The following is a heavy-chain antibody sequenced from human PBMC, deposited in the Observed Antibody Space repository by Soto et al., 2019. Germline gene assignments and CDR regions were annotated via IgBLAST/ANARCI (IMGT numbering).Heavy chain of an antibody. CDR1: GFTFKSHA. Sequence: GESLKISCSASGFTFKSHAMHWVRQAPGKGLEYVSSIHTGGETTFYADAVKGRFIVSRDNSNNTLDLQMTSLKYEDSGVYYCVKGRAKHCSGRTCGLWMDLWGQGTTVTVSS. D-gene: IGHD6-19*01. V-gene: IGHV3-64D*06. CDR2: IHTGGETT. CDR3: VKGRAKHCSGRTCGLWMDL. J-gene: IGHJ6*02.